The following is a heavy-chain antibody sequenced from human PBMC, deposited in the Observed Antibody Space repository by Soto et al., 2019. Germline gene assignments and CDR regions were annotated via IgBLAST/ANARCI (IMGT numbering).Heavy chain of an antibody. Sequence: QVQLVESGGGVVQPGRSLRLSCAASGFTFRSYGMHWVRQAPGKGLEWVAVISYDGTGIHYVDSVKGRFTISRDHSTDKRYLQKNSLRREDSAVYFCANGEVGVPYVYGMVSWGPGTTVAVSS. CDR3: ANGEVGVPYVYGMVS. CDR1: GFTFRSYG. CDR2: ISYDGTGI. D-gene: IGHD3-10*01. J-gene: IGHJ6*02. V-gene: IGHV3-30*18.